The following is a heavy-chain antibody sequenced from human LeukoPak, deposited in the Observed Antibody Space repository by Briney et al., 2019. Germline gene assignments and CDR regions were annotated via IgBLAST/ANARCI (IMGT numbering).Heavy chain of an antibody. CDR2: MNPNSGNT. J-gene: IGHJ4*02. Sequence: ASVKVSCKASGYTFTSYDINWVRQAPGQGLEWMGWMNPNSGNTGYAQKFQGRVTMTRNTSISTAYMELSSLRSEDTAVYYCARGGLTWIQLWLLPTDYWGQGTLVTVSS. V-gene: IGHV1-8*01. D-gene: IGHD5-18*01. CDR1: GYTFTSYD. CDR3: ARGGLTWIQLWLLPTDY.